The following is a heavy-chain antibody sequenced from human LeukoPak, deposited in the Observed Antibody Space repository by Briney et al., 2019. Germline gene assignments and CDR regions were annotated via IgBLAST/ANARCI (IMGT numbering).Heavy chain of an antibody. Sequence: GGSLRLSCAASGFTFTSYFMGWVRQAPGKGPEWGANIKEDGSEKYYADSVRGRFTISRDNAENSVSLQMNSLTVEDAAVYYCIRYRREGLYYFDYWGQGTPVTVSS. J-gene: IGHJ4*02. CDR1: GFTFTSYF. D-gene: IGHD3-10*01. CDR2: IKEDGSEK. V-gene: IGHV3-7*01. CDR3: IRYRREGLYYFDY.